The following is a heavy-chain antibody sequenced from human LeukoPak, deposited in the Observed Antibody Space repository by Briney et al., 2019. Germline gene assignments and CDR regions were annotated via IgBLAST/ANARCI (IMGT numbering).Heavy chain of an antibody. CDR1: GYTLTHYG. D-gene: IGHD3-10*01. CDR3: ERDNLRAYYGSGSYLDF. Sequence: ASMKVSCKASGYTLTHYGLNWVRHAPGQGLEWLGWISPANAKTKYAQKIQDRVSVTFDTSTGTTYMELRSLRSDDTAVYYCERDNLRAYYGSGSYLDFWGQGTLITVSS. J-gene: IGHJ4*02. CDR2: ISPANAKT. V-gene: IGHV1-18*01.